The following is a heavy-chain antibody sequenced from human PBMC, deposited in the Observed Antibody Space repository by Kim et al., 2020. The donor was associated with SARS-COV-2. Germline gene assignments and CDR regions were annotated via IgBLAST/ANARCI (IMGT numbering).Heavy chain of an antibody. J-gene: IGHJ4*02. Sequence: GGSLRLSCAASGFTFDDYAIQWVRQVPGKGLEWVSLISRDGGEIKYADSVKGRFTISRDNSKKSVDLQMNSLRSEDTALYYCVRGQQWLIKNWGQGTHVTLSS. CDR3: VRGQQWLIKN. CDR2: ISRDGGEI. CDR1: GFTFDDYA. V-gene: IGHV3-43*02. D-gene: IGHD6-19*01.